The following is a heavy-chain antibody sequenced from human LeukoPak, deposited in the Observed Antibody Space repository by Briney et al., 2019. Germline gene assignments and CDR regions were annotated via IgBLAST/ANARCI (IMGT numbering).Heavy chain of an antibody. CDR3: ARSYSSRWGVTPHFDAFDI. CDR1: GYTFTGYY. J-gene: IGHJ3*02. Sequence: GASVKVSCKASGYTFTGYYMYWVRQAPGQGLEWMGWINPNSGGTNYAQKFQGRDTMNRDTSISTAYMELSRLRSDDTAVYYCARSYSSRWGVTPHFDAFDIWGQGTMVTVSS. D-gene: IGHD6-13*01. V-gene: IGHV1-2*02. CDR2: INPNSGGT.